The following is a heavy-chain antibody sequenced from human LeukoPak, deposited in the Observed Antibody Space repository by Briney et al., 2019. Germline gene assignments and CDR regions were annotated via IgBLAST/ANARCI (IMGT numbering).Heavy chain of an antibody. CDR3: ARGPCSGGSCYFAVFDY. Sequence: SETLSLTCAVSGGSISSGGYYWSWIRQPAGKGLEWIGRIFTTGRTMYNPSLNSRVTISVDTSENHFSLRLSSVTAADTAAYYCARGPCSGGSCYFAVFDYWGQGALVTVSS. J-gene: IGHJ4*02. D-gene: IGHD2-15*01. CDR2: IFTTGRT. CDR1: GGSISSGGYY. V-gene: IGHV4-61*02.